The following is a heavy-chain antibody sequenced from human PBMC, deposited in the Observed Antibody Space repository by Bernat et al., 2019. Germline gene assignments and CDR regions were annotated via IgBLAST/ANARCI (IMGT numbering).Heavy chain of an antibody. V-gene: IGHV1-69*02. Sequence: QVQLVQSGAEVKKPGSSVKVSCKASGGTFSSYTISWVRQAPGQGLEWMGRIIPIIDIANYAQKFQGRVTITADKSKSTADMELSSLGSEDTAVYYWARYGYGLYVDGGGQGTLGTGSA. CDR1: GGTFSSYT. J-gene: IGHJ4*01. CDR3: ARYGYGLYVDG. D-gene: IGHD5-18*01. CDR2: IIPIIDIA.